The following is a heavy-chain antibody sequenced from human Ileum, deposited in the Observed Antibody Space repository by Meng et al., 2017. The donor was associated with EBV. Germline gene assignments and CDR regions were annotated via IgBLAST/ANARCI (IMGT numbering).Heavy chain of an antibody. V-gene: IGHV1-18*01. J-gene: IGHJ5*02. CDR2: ISAYNGLT. Sequence: QIQLVQSGPEGKKPGASVRVSCKASGYTFTTFGIGWVRQAPGQGLEWLGWISAYNGLTKSSQKVQDRITLTTDASTTTAYMELSSLTSDDTAVYYCARFRIQAGALDTWGQGTLVTVSS. D-gene: IGHD2/OR15-2a*01. CDR3: ARFRIQAGALDT. CDR1: GYTFTTFG.